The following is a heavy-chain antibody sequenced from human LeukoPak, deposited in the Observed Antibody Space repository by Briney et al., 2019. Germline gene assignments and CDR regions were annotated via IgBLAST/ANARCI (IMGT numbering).Heavy chain of an antibody. Sequence: SETLSLTCTVSGYSISSGYYWGWIRQPPGKGLEWIGSIYYSGSTYYNPSLKSRVTISVDTSKNQFSLKLSSVTAADTAVYYCARRPRIPFYYYYYMDVWGKGTTVTISS. D-gene: IGHD2-21*01. V-gene: IGHV4-38-2*02. CDR3: ARRPRIPFYYYYYMDV. CDR1: GYSISSGYY. CDR2: IYYSGST. J-gene: IGHJ6*03.